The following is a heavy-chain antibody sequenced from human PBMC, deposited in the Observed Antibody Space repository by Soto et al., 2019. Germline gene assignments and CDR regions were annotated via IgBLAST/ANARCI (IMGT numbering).Heavy chain of an antibody. CDR1: GGSISSGGYY. CDR3: ARDSGDTTDYYYYYGMDV. Sequence: NPSETLSLTCTVSGGSISSGGYYWGWIRQHPGKGLEWIGYIYYSGSTYYNPSLKSRVTISVDTSKNQFSLKLSSVTAADTAVYYCARDSGDTTDYYYYYGMDVWGQGTTVTVSS. D-gene: IGHD2-21*01. CDR2: IYYSGST. V-gene: IGHV4-31*03. J-gene: IGHJ6*02.